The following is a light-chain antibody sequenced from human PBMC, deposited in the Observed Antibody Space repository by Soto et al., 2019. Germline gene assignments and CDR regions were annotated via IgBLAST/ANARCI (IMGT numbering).Light chain of an antibody. CDR3: QSYDNSLSASV. V-gene: IGLV1-40*01. J-gene: IGLJ2*01. Sequence: QAVLTQPPSVSGAPGQRVTFSCTGSSSNIGAGFDVHWYQQLPGAAPKLLIFRNTNRPSGVPDRFSGSKSGPSASLAITGLQTEDEADYYCQSYDNSLSASVFGGGTKLTV. CDR1: SSNIGAGFD. CDR2: RNT.